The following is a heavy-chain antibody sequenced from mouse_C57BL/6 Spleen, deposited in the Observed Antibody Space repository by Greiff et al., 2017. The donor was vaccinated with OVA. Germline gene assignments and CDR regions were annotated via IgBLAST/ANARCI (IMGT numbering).Heavy chain of an antibody. Sequence: EVKVVESGGGLVQPGGSLSLSCPASGFTFTDYYMSWVRQPPGKALEWLGFIRNKANGYTTEYSASVKGRVTISRDNSQSILYLQMNALIAEDSATYYCARYMDYDGNYYAMDYWGQGTSVTVSS. CDR1: GFTFTDYY. J-gene: IGHJ4*01. D-gene: IGHD1-1*01. CDR3: ARYMDYDGNYYAMDY. V-gene: IGHV7-3*01. CDR2: IRNKANGYTT.